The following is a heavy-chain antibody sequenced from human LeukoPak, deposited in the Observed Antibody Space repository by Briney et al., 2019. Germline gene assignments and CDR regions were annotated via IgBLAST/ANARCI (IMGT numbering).Heavy chain of an antibody. J-gene: IGHJ3*02. CDR3: TTAPAAFDI. Sequence: QSGGSLRLSCTASGFTFSNAWMSWVRQAPGKGLEWVGRIKSKTDGGTTDYAAPVKDRLTISRDDSKDTLFLQMNSLKIEDTAVYYCTTAPAAFDIWGQGTMVTVSS. V-gene: IGHV3-15*01. CDR2: IKSKTDGGTT. CDR1: GFTFSNAW.